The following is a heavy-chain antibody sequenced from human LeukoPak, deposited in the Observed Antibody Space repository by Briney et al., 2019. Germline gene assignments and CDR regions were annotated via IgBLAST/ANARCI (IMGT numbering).Heavy chain of an antibody. V-gene: IGHV5-51*01. D-gene: IGHD5-24*01. CDR2: INPGDSDT. Sequence: GESLKISCKGSGYSFTNYWIGWVRQMPGKGLEWMGIINPGDSDTRYSPSFQGQVTVSADKSTGTAYLQWSSLKASDTAMYYCARPRDGYNSDAFDIWGQGTMVTVSS. J-gene: IGHJ3*02. CDR3: ARPRDGYNSDAFDI. CDR1: GYSFTNYW.